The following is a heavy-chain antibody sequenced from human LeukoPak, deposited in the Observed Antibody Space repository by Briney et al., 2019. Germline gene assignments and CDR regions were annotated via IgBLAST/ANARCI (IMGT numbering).Heavy chain of an antibody. CDR3: ALSGWSIDY. D-gene: IGHD6-19*01. V-gene: IGHV4-34*01. Sequence: SETLSLTCAVYGGSFSGYYWSWVRQPPGKGLEWIGEINHSGSTNYNPSLKSRVTISVDTSKNQFSLKLSSVTAADTAVYYCALSGWSIDYWGQGTLVTVSS. CDR2: INHSGST. J-gene: IGHJ4*02. CDR1: GGSFSGYY.